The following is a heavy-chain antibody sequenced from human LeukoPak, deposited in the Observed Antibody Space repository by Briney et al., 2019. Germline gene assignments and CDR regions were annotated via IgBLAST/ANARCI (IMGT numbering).Heavy chain of an antibody. V-gene: IGHV3-21*01. Sequence: GGSLRLSCAASGFTFSSYSMNWVRQAPGKGLEWVSSVTNTGDYIYYADSMKGRFTISRDNAKTSLYLQMNSLRAEDTAVYYCATHGYNSLDYWGQGTLVTVSS. D-gene: IGHD5-24*01. CDR1: GFTFSSYS. CDR3: ATHGYNSLDY. J-gene: IGHJ4*02. CDR2: VTNTGDYI.